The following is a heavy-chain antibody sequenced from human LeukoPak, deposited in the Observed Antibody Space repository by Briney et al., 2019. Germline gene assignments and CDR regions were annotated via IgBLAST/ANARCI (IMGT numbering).Heavy chain of an antibody. Sequence: GGSLRLSCAASGFTFDDYAMHWVRQAPGKGLEWVSGISWNSGSIGYADSVQGRFTISRDNAQNSLYLQMNNLRAEDSAVYYCARMYDSGSFAFYWGQGTLVTVSS. D-gene: IGHD3-10*01. CDR3: ARMYDSGSFAFY. CDR2: ISWNSGSI. J-gene: IGHJ4*02. V-gene: IGHV3-9*01. CDR1: GFTFDDYA.